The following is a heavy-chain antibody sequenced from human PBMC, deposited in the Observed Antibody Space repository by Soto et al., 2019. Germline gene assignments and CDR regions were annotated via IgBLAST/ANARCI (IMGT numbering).Heavy chain of an antibody. V-gene: IGHV1-18*04. J-gene: IGHJ6*02. D-gene: IGHD2-15*01. CDR1: GYTFTSYG. Sequence: ASVKVSCKASGYTFTSYGISWVRQAPGQGLERMGWISAFNADTNYAQRLQGRVTMTTDTSTSTAYMELRSLRSDDTAVYYCARGTRDGRPSYYYYGMDVWGQGTTVTVSS. CDR2: ISAFNADT. CDR3: ARGTRDGRPSYYYYGMDV.